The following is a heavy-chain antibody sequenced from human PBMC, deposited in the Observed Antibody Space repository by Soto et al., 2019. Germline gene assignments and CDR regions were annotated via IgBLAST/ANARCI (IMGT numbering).Heavy chain of an antibody. CDR1: GLTFSSYW. J-gene: IGHJ4*02. V-gene: IGHV3-74*01. CDR2: ISSDGRST. CDR3: ARVRDCNAGGCYSNFDY. D-gene: IGHD2-15*01. Sequence: EVQLVESGGGLVQPGGSLRLSCAASGLTFSSYWMHWVRQGPGKGLVWVSRISSDGRSTDYADSVKGRFTISRDNAKSTLYLRMNSLRAEDTAVYYCARVRDCNAGGCYSNFDYWGQGSLVTVSS.